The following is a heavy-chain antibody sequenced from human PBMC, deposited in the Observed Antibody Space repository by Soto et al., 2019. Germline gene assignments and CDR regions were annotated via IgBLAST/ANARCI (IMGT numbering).Heavy chain of an antibody. CDR1: GGSVSSGSYY. CDR3: ARVPRGSLGATYYDY. Sequence: ETLSLTCTVSGGSVSSGSYYWSWIRQPPGKGLEWIGYIYYSGSTNYNPSLKSRVTISVDTSKNQFSLKLSSVTAADTAVYYCARVPRGSLGATYYDYWGQGTLVTVSS. D-gene: IGHD1-26*01. CDR2: IYYSGST. J-gene: IGHJ4*02. V-gene: IGHV4-61*01.